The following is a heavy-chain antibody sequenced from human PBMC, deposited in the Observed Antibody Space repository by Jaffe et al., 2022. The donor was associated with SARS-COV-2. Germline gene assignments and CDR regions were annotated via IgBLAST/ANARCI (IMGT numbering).Heavy chain of an antibody. V-gene: IGHV3-9*01. D-gene: IGHD3-9*01. J-gene: IGHJ4*02. CDR2: ISWNSGSI. CDR1: GFTFDDYA. CDR3: AKVSTKLRYFDWADY. Sequence: EVQLVESGGGLVQPGRSLRLSCAASGFTFDDYAMHWVRQAPGKGLEWVSGISWNSGSIGYADSVKGRFTISRDNAKNSLYLQMNSLRAEDTALYYCAKVSTKLRYFDWADYWGQGTLVTVSS.